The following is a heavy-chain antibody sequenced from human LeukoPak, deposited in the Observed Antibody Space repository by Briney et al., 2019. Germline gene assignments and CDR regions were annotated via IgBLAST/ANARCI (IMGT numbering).Heavy chain of an antibody. CDR2: IYSGGST. J-gene: IGHJ3*02. D-gene: IGHD1-7*01. CDR3: ARASPFFNYAFDI. CDR1: GFTVSSNY. V-gene: IGHV3-66*02. Sequence: GGSLRLSCAASGFTVSSNYMSWVRQAPGKGLEWVSVIYSGGSTYYAGSVKGRFTISRDNSKNTLYLQMNSLRAEDTAVYYCARASPFFNYAFDIWGQGTMVTVSS.